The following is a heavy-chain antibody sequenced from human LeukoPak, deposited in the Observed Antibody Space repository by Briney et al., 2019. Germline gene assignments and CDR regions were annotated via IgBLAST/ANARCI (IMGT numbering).Heavy chain of an antibody. CDR2: ISYDGSNK. CDR3: ATTYYYDSSGYYPLGSAFDI. CDR1: GFTFSSYA. V-gene: IGHV3-30*04. Sequence: GGSLRLSCAASGFTFSSYAMHWVRQAPGKGLEWVAVISYDGSNKYYADSVKGRFTISRDNSKNTLYLQMNSLRAEDTAVYYCATTYYYDSSGYYPLGSAFDIWGQGTMVTVSS. D-gene: IGHD3-22*01. J-gene: IGHJ3*02.